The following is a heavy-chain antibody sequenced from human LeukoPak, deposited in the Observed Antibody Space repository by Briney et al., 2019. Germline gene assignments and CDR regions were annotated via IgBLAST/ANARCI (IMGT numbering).Heavy chain of an antibody. CDR2: IWYDGSNT. D-gene: IGHD3-22*01. V-gene: IGHV3-33*01. CDR1: GFNFSTYD. CDR3: AREARYDSSGYYFDY. J-gene: IGHJ4*02. Sequence: GGSLRLSCAASGFNFSTYDMHWVRQAPGKGLEWVAVIWYDGSNTYYVDSVKGRFTTSRDNSKNTLYLQMNSLRAEDTAVYYCAREARYDSSGYYFDYWGQGTLVTVSS.